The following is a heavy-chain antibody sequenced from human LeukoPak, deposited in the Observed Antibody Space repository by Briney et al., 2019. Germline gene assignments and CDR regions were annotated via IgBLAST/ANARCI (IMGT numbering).Heavy chain of an antibody. D-gene: IGHD1-26*01. CDR1: GGSISSYY. CDR2: AYYSGST. Sequence: PSETLSLTCTVSGGSISSYYWTWIRQPPGKGLEWIGYAYYSGSTNYNPSLKSRVTISVDTSKNQFSLKLSSVTAADTAVYYCARDSRRELLHAFDIWGQGTLVTVSS. CDR3: ARDSRRELLHAFDI. J-gene: IGHJ4*02. V-gene: IGHV4-59*01.